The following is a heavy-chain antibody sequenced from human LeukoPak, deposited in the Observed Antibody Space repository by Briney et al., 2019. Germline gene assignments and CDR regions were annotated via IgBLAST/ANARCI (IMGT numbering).Heavy chain of an antibody. Sequence: GGSLRLSRAASGFTFSSYNMNWVRQAPGKGLEWVSSISSSTGYIYYADSVKGRFTISRDNAKNSLYLRMNSLRAEDTAVYYCARVVGATKEEYYFDYWGQGTLVTVSS. CDR2: ISSSTGYI. D-gene: IGHD1-26*01. CDR1: GFTFSSYN. CDR3: ARVVGATKEEYYFDY. V-gene: IGHV3-21*01. J-gene: IGHJ4*02.